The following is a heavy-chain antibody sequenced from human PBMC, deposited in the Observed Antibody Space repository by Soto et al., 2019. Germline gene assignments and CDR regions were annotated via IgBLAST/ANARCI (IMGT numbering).Heavy chain of an antibody. CDR1: GGSISSSSYY. CDR3: ARRRSKTYYYDSSGYYSNWFDP. CDR2: IYYSGST. D-gene: IGHD3-22*01. Sequence: PSETLSLTCTFSGGSISSSSYYWGWIRQPPGKGLEWIGSIYYSGSTYYNPSLKSRVTISVDTSKNQFSLKLSSVTAADTAVYYCARRRSKTYYYDSSGYYSNWFDPWGQGTLVNVSS. V-gene: IGHV4-39*01. J-gene: IGHJ5*02.